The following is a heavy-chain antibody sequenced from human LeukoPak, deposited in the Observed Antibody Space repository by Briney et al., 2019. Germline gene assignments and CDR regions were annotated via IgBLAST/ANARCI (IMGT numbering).Heavy chain of an antibody. Sequence: GASVKVSCKASGYIFTGYYMHWVRQAPGQGLEWMGWINPNSGDTNYAQKFQGRVTMTRDTSISTAYMELGSLRSDDTAVYYCARAEGYFDYWGQGTLVTVSS. CDR3: ARAEGYFDY. J-gene: IGHJ4*02. CDR1: GYIFTGYY. V-gene: IGHV1-2*02. CDR2: INPNSGDT.